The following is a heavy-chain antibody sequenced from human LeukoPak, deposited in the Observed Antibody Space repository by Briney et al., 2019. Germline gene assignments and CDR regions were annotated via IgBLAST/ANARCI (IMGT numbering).Heavy chain of an antibody. CDR3: ARTNSRGAGTD. J-gene: IGHJ4*02. D-gene: IGHD1-7*01. CDR1: GYTFTGYY. Sequence: ASVKVSCTASGYTFTGYYIHWVRQAPGQGLEWMGWINPNAGGTNYAQKFQGRVTMTRDTSIGTAYMELSSLRSDDTAVYYCARTNSRGAGTDWGQGTLVTVSS. V-gene: IGHV1-2*02. CDR2: INPNAGGT.